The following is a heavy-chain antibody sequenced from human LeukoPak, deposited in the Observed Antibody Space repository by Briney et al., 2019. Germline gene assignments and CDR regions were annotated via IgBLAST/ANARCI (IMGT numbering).Heavy chain of an antibody. J-gene: IGHJ4*02. V-gene: IGHV3-72*01. CDR3: TRAGDDGSYFDY. CDR2: IRYKAKSYST. D-gene: IGHD1-26*01. CDR1: GFSFSDYY. Sequence: GGSLRLSCAASGFSFSDYYMDWVRQAPGKGLEWVGRIRYKAKSYSTDYAASVRGRFTISRDDSKNSLYLQMNSLKPEDTAVYYCTRAGDDGSYFDYWGQGTLVTVSS.